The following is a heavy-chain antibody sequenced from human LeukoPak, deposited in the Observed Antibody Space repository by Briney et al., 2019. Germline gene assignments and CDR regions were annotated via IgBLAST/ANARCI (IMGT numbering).Heavy chain of an antibody. CDR3: AKDGSSSGLGEFDY. D-gene: IGHD6-19*01. J-gene: IGHJ4*02. V-gene: IGHV3-9*03. CDR2: INWNSGSI. CDR1: GFTFDDYA. Sequence: PGGSLRLSCAASGFTFDDYAMHWVRQAPGKGLEWVSGINWNSGSIGYADSVKGRFTISRDNAKNSLYLQMNSLRAEDMALYYCAKDGSSSGLGEFDYWGQGTLLTVSS.